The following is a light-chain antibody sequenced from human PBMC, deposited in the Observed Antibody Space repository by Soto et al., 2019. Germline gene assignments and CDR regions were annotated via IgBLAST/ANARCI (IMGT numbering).Light chain of an antibody. Sequence: DIQMTQSPSTLSASVGDGVTITCRASQSISTWLAWYQQKPGKAPKLLIYKASRLEGGVPSRFIGSGSGTDFNITISSLQPDDFATYYCQQYNSYPLTFGGGTTVEIK. J-gene: IGKJ4*01. V-gene: IGKV1-5*03. CDR3: QQYNSYPLT. CDR1: QSISTW. CDR2: KAS.